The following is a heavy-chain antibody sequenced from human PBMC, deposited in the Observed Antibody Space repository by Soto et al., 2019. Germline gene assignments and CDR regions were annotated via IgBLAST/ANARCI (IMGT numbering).Heavy chain of an antibody. Sequence: GPGPLGASETLSLTCAVSGYSLSSGSYWGWIRQPPGKGPEWIASIYHGGTTFYNPSLKSRVTLSVDTSKDHYSLKLRSVTAADTAVYYCARVHVMVVAGSTFDYWGPGILVTVSS. CDR3: ARVHVMVVAGSTFDY. J-gene: IGHJ4*01. CDR2: IYHGGTT. CDR1: GYSLSSGSY. D-gene: IGHD6-19*01. V-gene: IGHV4-38-2*01.